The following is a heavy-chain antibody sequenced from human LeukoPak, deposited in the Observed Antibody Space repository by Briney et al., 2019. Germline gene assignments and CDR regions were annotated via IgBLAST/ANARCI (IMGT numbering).Heavy chain of an antibody. CDR3: AKEGRSLQTY. V-gene: IGHV3-7*03. Sequence: GGSLRLSCAASGFMFSSNWMSWVRLAPGKGLEWVANIKEDGTETYYVDSVKGRFTVSRDNAKNSLYLQMNSLRVEDTAVYYCAKEGRSLQTYWGQGTLVTVSS. J-gene: IGHJ4*02. D-gene: IGHD5-24*01. CDR1: GFMFSSNW. CDR2: IKEDGTET.